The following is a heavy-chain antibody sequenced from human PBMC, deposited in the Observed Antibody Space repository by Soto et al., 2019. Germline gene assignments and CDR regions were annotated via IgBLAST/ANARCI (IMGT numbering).Heavy chain of an antibody. CDR1: GGSISSSSYY. Sequence: QLQLRESGPGLVKPSETLSLTCTVSGGSISSSSYYWGWIRQPPGKGLEWIGSIYYSGSTYYNPSLKSRVTISVDTSKNQFSLKLSSVTAADTAVYYCARHYRPPNLWFGEGYWGQGTLVTVSS. CDR3: ARHYRPPNLWFGEGY. D-gene: IGHD3-10*01. J-gene: IGHJ4*02. V-gene: IGHV4-39*01. CDR2: IYYSGST.